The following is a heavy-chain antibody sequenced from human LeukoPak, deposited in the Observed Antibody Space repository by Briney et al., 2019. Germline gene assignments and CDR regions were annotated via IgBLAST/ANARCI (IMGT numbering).Heavy chain of an antibody. J-gene: IGHJ6*02. D-gene: IGHD6-13*01. Sequence: SETLSLTCAVYGGSFSGYYGSWIRQPPGKGLEWIGEINHSGSTNYNPSLKSRVTISVDTSKNQFSLKLSSVTAADTAVYYCASRIAAAGTSYYYYGMDVWGQGTTVTVSS. V-gene: IGHV4-34*01. CDR1: GGSFSGYY. CDR3: ASRIAAAGTSYYYYGMDV. CDR2: INHSGST.